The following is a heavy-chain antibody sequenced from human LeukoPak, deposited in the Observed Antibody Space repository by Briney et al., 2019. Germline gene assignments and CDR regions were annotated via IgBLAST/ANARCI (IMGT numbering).Heavy chain of an antibody. Sequence: PSETLSLTCTVSGGSISSYYWSWIRQPPGKGLEWIGYIYYSGSTNYNPSLKSRVTISVDTSKNQFSLKLSSVTAADTAVYYCARVVADAFDIWGQGTMVTVSS. J-gene: IGHJ3*02. CDR3: ARVVADAFDI. V-gene: IGHV4-59*01. CDR2: IYYSGST. CDR1: GGSISSYY.